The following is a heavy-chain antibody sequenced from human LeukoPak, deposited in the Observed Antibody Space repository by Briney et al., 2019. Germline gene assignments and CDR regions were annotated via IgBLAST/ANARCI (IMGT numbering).Heavy chain of an antibody. D-gene: IGHD3-10*01. CDR1: GYTLTELS. J-gene: IGHJ4*02. V-gene: IGHV1-24*01. CDR3: ATDRTYYYGSGSYMDY. CDR2: FDPEDGET. Sequence: ASVKVSCKVSGYTLTELSMHWVRQAPGKGLEWMGGFDPEDGETIYAQKFQGRVTMTEDTSTDTAYMELSSLRSEDTAVYDCATDRTYYYGSGSYMDYWGQGTLVTVSS.